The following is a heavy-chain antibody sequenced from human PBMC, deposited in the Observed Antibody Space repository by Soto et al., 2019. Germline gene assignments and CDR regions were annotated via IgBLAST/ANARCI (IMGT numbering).Heavy chain of an antibody. CDR3: AKEGWGGSYEPYFDY. Sequence: EMQLMELGGGLVKAGGSLRLSCAASGFPSDTYDMSWVRQAPGKGLEWVSGINGRGDRTFVADSVKGRFSISRDSSKDTVYLQMSSLRPEDTAVYYCAKEGWGGSYEPYFDYWGQGTVVTVS. J-gene: IGHJ4*02. CDR2: INGRGDRT. V-gene: IGHV3-23*01. CDR1: GFPSDTYD. D-gene: IGHD1-26*01.